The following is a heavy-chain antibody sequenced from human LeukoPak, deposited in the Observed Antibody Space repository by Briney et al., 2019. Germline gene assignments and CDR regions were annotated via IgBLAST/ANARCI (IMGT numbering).Heavy chain of an antibody. CDR2: IYHSGST. CDR1: GYSISSGYY. CDR3: ARDDTVATYWGTYDY. J-gene: IGHJ4*02. D-gene: IGHD4-11*01. Sequence: SETLSLTCTVSGYSISSGYYWGWIRQPPGKGLEWIGSIYHSGSTYYNPSLKSRVTISVDTSKNQFSLRLSSVTAADTAVYYCARDDTVATYWGTYDYWGQGTLVTVSS. V-gene: IGHV4-38-2*02.